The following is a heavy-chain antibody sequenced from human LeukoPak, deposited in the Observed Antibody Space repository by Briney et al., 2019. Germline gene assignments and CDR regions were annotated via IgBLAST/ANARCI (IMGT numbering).Heavy chain of an antibody. CDR3: ALGGYCSGGSCFAARTSGNYDGWPDY. CDR2: IYYSGST. CDR1: GGSISSSSYY. D-gene: IGHD2-15*01. Sequence: SETLSLTCTVSGGSISSSSYYWGWIRQPPGKGLEWIGSIYYSGSTYYNPSLKSRVTISVDTSKNQFSLKLSSVTAADTAVYYCALGGYCSGGSCFAARTSGNYDGWPDYWGQGTLVTVSS. J-gene: IGHJ4*02. V-gene: IGHV4-39*01.